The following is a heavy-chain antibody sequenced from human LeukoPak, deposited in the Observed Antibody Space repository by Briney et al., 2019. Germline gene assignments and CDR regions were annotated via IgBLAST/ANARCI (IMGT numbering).Heavy chain of an antibody. CDR1: GFTFSNYA. Sequence: GGSLRLSCAASGFTFSNYAMHLVRQAPGKGLEYVSAISSNGGSTYYANSVKGRFTISRDNSKNTLYLQMGSLRAEDMAVYYCARAHSSGWYGGFDYWGQGTLVTVSS. D-gene: IGHD6-19*01. V-gene: IGHV3-64*01. J-gene: IGHJ4*02. CDR3: ARAHSSGWYGGFDY. CDR2: ISSNGGST.